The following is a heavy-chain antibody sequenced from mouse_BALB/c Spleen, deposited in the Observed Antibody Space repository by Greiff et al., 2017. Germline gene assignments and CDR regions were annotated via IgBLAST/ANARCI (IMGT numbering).Heavy chain of an antibody. D-gene: IGHD1-2*01. CDR2: INPYNGAT. J-gene: IGHJ2*01. Sequence: VQLQQSGPELVKPGASVKISCKASGYSFTGYYMHWVKQSHVKSLEWIGRINPYNGATSYNQNFKDKASLTVDKSSSTAYMELHSLTSEDSAVYYCARDYYGPDYWGQGTTLTVSS. V-gene: IGHV1-31*01. CDR1: GYSFTGYY. CDR3: ARDYYGPDY.